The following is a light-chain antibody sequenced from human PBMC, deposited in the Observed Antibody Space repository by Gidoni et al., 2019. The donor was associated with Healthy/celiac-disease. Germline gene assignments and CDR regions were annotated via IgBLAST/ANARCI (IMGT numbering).Light chain of an antibody. J-gene: IGKJ3*01. CDR3: QKYDNLFT. V-gene: IGKV1-33*01. CDR2: DAS. CDR1: QDISNY. Sequence: LHMTPSPSSLSASVGDRVTITCQASQDISNYLNWYQKKPGKAPKLLIYDASNLETGVPSRFSGSGSGTDFTVNISRLQPEDIATYYCQKYDNLFTFGPGTKVDIK.